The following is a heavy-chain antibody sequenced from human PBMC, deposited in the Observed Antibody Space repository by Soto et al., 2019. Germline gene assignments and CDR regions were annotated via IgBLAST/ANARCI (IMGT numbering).Heavy chain of an antibody. CDR2: IKSKTDGGTT. Sequence: SVSNAWMNWVRQAPGKGLEWVCRIKSKTDGGTTEYAAPVKGSFTISRDDSKKKLYLQMNSLKTEDTAVYYCTTLPGSGYDAPLDYWGQGTLVTVSS. D-gene: IGHD5-12*01. J-gene: IGHJ4*02. CDR1: SVSNAW. V-gene: IGHV3-15*07. CDR3: TTLPGSGYDAPLDY.